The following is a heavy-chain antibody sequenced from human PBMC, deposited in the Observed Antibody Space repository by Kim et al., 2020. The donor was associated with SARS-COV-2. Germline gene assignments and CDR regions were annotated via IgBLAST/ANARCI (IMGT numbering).Heavy chain of an antibody. CDR2: IIPIFGTA. V-gene: IGHV1-69*13. CDR1: GGTFSSYA. Sequence: SVKVSCKASGGTFSSYAISWVRQAPGQGLEWMGGIIPIFGTANYAQKFQGRVTITADESTSTAYMELSCLRSEDTAVYYCARVRGHRVYYYYYGMDVWGQGTTVTVSS. CDR3: ARVRGHRVYYYYYGMDV. J-gene: IGHJ6*02.